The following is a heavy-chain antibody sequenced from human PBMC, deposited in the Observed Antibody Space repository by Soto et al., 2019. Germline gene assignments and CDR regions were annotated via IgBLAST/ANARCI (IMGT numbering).Heavy chain of an antibody. CDR1: GFTFSSYG. CDR2: IWYDGSNK. Sequence: QVQLVESGGGVGQPGRSLRLSCAASGFTFSSYGMHWVRQAPGKGLEWVAVIWYDGSNKYYADSVKGRFTISRDNSKNTLYLQMNSLRAEDTAVYYCARGRGYGGNSVKNDYWGQGTLVTVSS. CDR3: ARGRGYGGNSVKNDY. J-gene: IGHJ4*02. V-gene: IGHV3-33*01. D-gene: IGHD5-12*01.